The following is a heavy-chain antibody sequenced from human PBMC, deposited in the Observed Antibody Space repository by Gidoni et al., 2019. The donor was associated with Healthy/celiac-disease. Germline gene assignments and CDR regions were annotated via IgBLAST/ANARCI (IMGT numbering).Heavy chain of an antibody. CDR1: GAPFTSYS. CDR2: IIPIFGTA. Sequence: QVPLVQSGAEAKKPGSSVTVSCKASGAPFTSYSIRWVRQAPGPGLEWMGGIIPIFGTANYAQKFQGRVTSTADKSTSTAYMELSSLRSEDTAVYYCASALAAAGTEFYYYYGMDVWGKGTTVTVSS. V-gene: IGHV1-69*06. D-gene: IGHD6-13*01. CDR3: ASALAAAGTEFYYYYGMDV. J-gene: IGHJ6*04.